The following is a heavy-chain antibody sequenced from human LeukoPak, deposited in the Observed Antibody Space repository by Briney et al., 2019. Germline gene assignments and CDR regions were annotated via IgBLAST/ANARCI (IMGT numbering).Heavy chain of an antibody. CDR1: GYSISSGYY. D-gene: IGHD1-14*01. CDR2: IYHSGST. Sequence: SETLSLTCTVSGYSISSGYYWGWIRQPPGKGLEWIGSIYHSGSTYYNPSLKSRVTISVDTSKNQFSLKPSSVTAADTAVYYCARAGYCFDYWGQGTLVTVSS. V-gene: IGHV4-38-2*02. CDR3: ARAGYCFDY. J-gene: IGHJ4*02.